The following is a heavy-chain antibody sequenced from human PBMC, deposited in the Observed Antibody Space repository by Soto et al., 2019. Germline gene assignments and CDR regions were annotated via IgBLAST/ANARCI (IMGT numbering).Heavy chain of an antibody. CDR1: GFTFSSYA. D-gene: IGHD3-22*01. CDR3: ARDIGSSGIDY. Sequence: GGSLRLSCAASGFTFSSYAMHWVRQAPGKGLEWVAVISYDGSNKYYADSVKGRFTISRDNSKNTLYLQMNSLRVEDTAVYYCARDIGSSGIDYWGQGTLVTVSS. J-gene: IGHJ4*02. CDR2: ISYDGSNK. V-gene: IGHV3-30-3*01.